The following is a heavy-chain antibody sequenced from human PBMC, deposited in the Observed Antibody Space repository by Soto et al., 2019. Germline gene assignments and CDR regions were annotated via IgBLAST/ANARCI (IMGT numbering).Heavy chain of an antibody. Sequence: ASETLSLTCTVSGGSISRYYWSWIRQPPGKGLEWIGYIYYSGSTNYNPSLKSRVTISVDTSKNQFSLKLSSVTAADTAVYYCARHGSGYSSRDYWGQGTLVTVSS. CDR3: ARHGSGYSSRDY. D-gene: IGHD6-13*01. CDR1: GGSISRYY. J-gene: IGHJ4*02. CDR2: IYYSGST. V-gene: IGHV4-59*08.